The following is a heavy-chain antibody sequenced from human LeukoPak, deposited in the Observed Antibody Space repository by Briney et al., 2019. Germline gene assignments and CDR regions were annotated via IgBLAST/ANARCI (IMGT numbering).Heavy chain of an antibody. CDR1: GGSISSGTYY. V-gene: IGHV4-39*07. CDR2: IYHSGST. CDR3: ARRKFGGGWYRFYFDY. D-gene: IGHD6-19*01. J-gene: IGHJ4*02. Sequence: PSETLSLTCTVSGGSISSGTYYWAWIRQPPGKGLEWIGTIYHSGSTYYNPSLKSRVTISVDTSKNQFSLKLSSVTAADTAVYYCARRKFGGGWYRFYFDYWGQGTLVTVSS.